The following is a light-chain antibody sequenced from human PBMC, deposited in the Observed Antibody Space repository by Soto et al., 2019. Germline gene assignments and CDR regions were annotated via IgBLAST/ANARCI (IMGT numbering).Light chain of an antibody. J-gene: IGLJ3*02. V-gene: IGLV1-40*01. CDR3: QSYDSSLSGSV. Sequence: QAVVTQPPSVSGAPGQRVTISCTGSSSNIGAGYDVHWYQQLPGTAPKLLIYRNTNRPSGVPERFSGSKSGTSASLAITGLQAEDEADYYCQSYDSSLSGSVFGGGTKLTVL. CDR1: SSNIGAGYD. CDR2: RNT.